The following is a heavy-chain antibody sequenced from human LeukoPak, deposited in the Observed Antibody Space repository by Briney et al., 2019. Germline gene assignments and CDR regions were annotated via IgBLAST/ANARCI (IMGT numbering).Heavy chain of an antibody. CDR3: ARGGSSSRLNWFDP. Sequence: SQTLSLTCTVSGGSISSGGYYWSWIRQHPGKGLEWIGYIYYSGSTYYNPSLKSRVTISVDTSKNQFSLKLSSVTAADTAVYYCARGGSSSRLNWFDPWGQGTLVTVSS. CDR2: IYYSGST. V-gene: IGHV4-31*03. CDR1: GGSISSGGYY. D-gene: IGHD6-13*01. J-gene: IGHJ5*02.